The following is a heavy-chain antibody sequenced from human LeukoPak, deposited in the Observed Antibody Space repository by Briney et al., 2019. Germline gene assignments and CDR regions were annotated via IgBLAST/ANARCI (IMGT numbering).Heavy chain of an antibody. Sequence: QPGGSLRLSCAASEFTFSSYWMHWVRQAPGKGLVWVSRIGSDGISTSYADSVKGRFTISRDNAKNTLYLQMNTLRAEDTAVYYCARGFTIFGVVNDAFDIWGQGTMVTVSS. D-gene: IGHD3-3*01. V-gene: IGHV3-74*01. CDR3: ARGFTIFGVVNDAFDI. CDR2: IGSDGIST. CDR1: EFTFSSYW. J-gene: IGHJ3*02.